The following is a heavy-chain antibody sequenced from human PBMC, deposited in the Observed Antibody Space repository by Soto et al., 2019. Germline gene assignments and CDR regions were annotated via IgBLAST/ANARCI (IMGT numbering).Heavy chain of an antibody. V-gene: IGHV3-48*02. CDR2: ISSSSSTI. J-gene: IGHJ4*02. CDR1: GFTFSSYS. D-gene: IGHD6-19*01. CDR3: AKYRGGKAGAGLGGCL. Sequence: EVQLVESGGGLVQPGGSLRLSCAASGFTFSSYSMNWVRQAPGKGLEWVSYISSSSSTIYYADSVKGRFTISRDNAKNSMLLEKKRLRDEDTGLDYCAKYRGGKAGAGLGGCLWGQGTLVPGSS.